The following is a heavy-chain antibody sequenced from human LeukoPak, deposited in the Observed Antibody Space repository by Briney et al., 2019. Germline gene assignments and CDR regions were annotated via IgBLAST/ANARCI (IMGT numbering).Heavy chain of an antibody. V-gene: IGHV4-39*01. D-gene: IGHD2-15*01. CDR3: ARRLSNGGGSWYFDY. J-gene: IGHJ4*02. CDR2: ISYSGST. CDR1: GGSISSSSYY. Sequence: SEALSLTCTVSGGSISSSSYYWGWIRQPPGKGLEWIGSISYSGSTYYNPSLKSRVTISVDTSKNQFSLKLSSVTAADTAVYYCARRLSNGGGSWYFDYWGQGTLVTVSS.